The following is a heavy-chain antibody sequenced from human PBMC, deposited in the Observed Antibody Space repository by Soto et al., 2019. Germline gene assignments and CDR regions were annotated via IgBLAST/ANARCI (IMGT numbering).Heavy chain of an antibody. Sequence: PSETLSLTCTVSGGSVSSGGYYWSWIRQPPGKGLEWIGYIYYSGSTNYNPSLKSRVTISVDTSKNQFSLKLSSVTAADTAVYYCARDVVATIRGDHYFDYWGQGALVTVSS. CDR1: GGSVSSGGYY. V-gene: IGHV4-61*08. CDR3: ARDVVATIRGDHYFDY. CDR2: IYYSGST. J-gene: IGHJ4*02. D-gene: IGHD5-12*01.